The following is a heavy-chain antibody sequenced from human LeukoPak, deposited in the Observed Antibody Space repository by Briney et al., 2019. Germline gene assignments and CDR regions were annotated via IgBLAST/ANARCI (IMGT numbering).Heavy chain of an antibody. CDR2: ISSSSSYI. CDR1: GFTFSSYS. D-gene: IGHD4-17*01. J-gene: IGHJ4*02. V-gene: IGHV3-21*01. CDR3: ARGLGTVTTFVDY. Sequence: GGSLRLXCAASGFTFSSYSMNWVRQAPGKGLEWVSSISSSSSYIYYADSVKGRFTISRDNAKNSLYLQMNSLRAEDTAVYYCARGLGTVTTFVDYWGQGTLVTVSS.